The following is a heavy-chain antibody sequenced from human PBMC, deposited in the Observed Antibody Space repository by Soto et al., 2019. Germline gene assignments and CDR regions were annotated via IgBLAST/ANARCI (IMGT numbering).Heavy chain of an antibody. J-gene: IGHJ5*02. V-gene: IGHV4-4*02. Sequence: SETLSLTCAVSGGSISSSNWWSWVRQPPGKGLEWIGEIYHSGSTNYNPSLKSRVTISVDKSKNQFSLKLSSVTAADTAVYYCARGMFSSDGWFDPWGQGTLVTVSS. D-gene: IGHD6-19*01. CDR3: ARGMFSSDGWFDP. CDR1: GGSISSSNW. CDR2: IYHSGST.